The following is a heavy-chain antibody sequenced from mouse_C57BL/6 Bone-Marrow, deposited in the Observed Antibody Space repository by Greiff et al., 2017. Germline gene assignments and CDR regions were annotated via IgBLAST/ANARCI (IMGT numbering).Heavy chain of an antibody. D-gene: IGHD1-1*01. CDR3: AGSYYDSSYGFAY. J-gene: IGHJ3*01. Sequence: QVQLQQPGAELVKPGASVKMSCKASGYTFTSYWITWVKQRPGQGLEWIGDIYPGSGSTNYNETFKSKATLTVDTSSSTAYMQLSSLTSEDSAVYDDAGSYYDSSYGFAYWGQGTTVTVS. CDR2: IYPGSGST. V-gene: IGHV1-55*01. CDR1: GYTFTSYW.